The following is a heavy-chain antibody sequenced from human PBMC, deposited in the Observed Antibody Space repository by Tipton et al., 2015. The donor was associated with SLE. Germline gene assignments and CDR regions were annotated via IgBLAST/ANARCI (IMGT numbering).Heavy chain of an antibody. CDR2: ISSNGGST. CDR3: VSSNSQYYYGMDV. CDR1: GFNFSNYA. Sequence: SLRLSCSASGFNFSNYAMHWVRQAPGKGLEYVSAISSNGGSTYYADSVKGRFTISRDNSKNTLYLQMSSLRAEDTAVYYCVSSNSQYYYGMDVWGQGTTVTVS. V-gene: IGHV3-64D*06. J-gene: IGHJ6*02. D-gene: IGHD6-13*01.